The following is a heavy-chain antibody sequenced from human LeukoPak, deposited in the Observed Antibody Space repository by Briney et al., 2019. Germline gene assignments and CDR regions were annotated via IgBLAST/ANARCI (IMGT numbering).Heavy chain of an antibody. V-gene: IGHV3-74*01. CDR1: GFTFSSYA. D-gene: IGHD5-12*01. CDR2: LNADGNSI. CDR3: AGAYSAYDPFDY. Sequence: PGGSLRLSCAACGFTFSSYAMSWVRQAPGKGLEWVSRLNADGNSITYADSVRGRFTISRDNAKNTVHLQMNSLRVEDTAIYFCAGAYSAYDPFDYWGQGILVTVSS. J-gene: IGHJ4*02.